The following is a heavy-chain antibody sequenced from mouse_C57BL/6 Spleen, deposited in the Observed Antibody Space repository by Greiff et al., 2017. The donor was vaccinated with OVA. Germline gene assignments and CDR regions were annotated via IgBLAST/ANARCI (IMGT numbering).Heavy chain of an antibody. D-gene: IGHD1-1*01. J-gene: IGHJ4*01. CDR2: ISSGSSTI. CDR1: GFTFSDYG. V-gene: IGHV5-17*01. Sequence: EVHLVESGGGLVKPGGSLKLSCAASGFTFSDYGMHWVRQAPEKGLEWVAYISSGSSTIYYADTVKGRFTISRDNAKNTLFLQMTSPRSEDTAMYYCAGLRVNAMDYWGQGTSVTVSS. CDR3: AGLRVNAMDY.